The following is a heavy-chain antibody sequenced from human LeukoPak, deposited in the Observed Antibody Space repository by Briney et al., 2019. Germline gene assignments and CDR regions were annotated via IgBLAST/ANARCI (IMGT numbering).Heavy chain of an antibody. J-gene: IGHJ6*03. Sequence: PVKVSCKASGGTFSSYAISWVRQAPGQGLEWMGGIIPIFGTANYAQKFQGRVTITADESTSTAYMELSSLRSEDTAVYYCARCSDFWSGSKGYYYYMDVWGKGTTVTVSS. CDR2: IIPIFGTA. CDR3: ARCSDFWSGSKGYYYYMDV. D-gene: IGHD3-3*01. V-gene: IGHV1-69*13. CDR1: GGTFSSYA.